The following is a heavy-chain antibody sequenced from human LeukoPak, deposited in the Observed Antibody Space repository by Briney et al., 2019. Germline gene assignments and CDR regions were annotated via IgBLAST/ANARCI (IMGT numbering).Heavy chain of an antibody. D-gene: IGHD2-15*01. CDR1: GFTFSSYW. CDR3: ARDYTYCSGSRCYDRFDY. Sequence: AGGSLRLSCVASGFTFSSYWIHWVRQAPGKGLVWVSCISSDGRSTCYADSVKGRFTISRDNAKNTLYLQMNSLTAEDTAVYYCARDYTYCSGSRCYDRFDYWGQGIRVTVSS. J-gene: IGHJ4*02. CDR2: ISSDGRST. V-gene: IGHV3-74*01.